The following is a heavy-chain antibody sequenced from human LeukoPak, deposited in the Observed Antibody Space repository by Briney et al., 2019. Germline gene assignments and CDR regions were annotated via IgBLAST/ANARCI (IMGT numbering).Heavy chain of an antibody. CDR1: GGSISSYY. CDR2: IYYSGST. Sequence: SETLSLTCTVSGGSISSYYWSWIRQSPGKGLEWIGYIYYSGSTNYNPSLKSRVTISVDTSKNQFSLKLSSVTAADTAVYYCARHGRYFDWLPLGYWGQGTLVTVSS. J-gene: IGHJ4*02. V-gene: IGHV4-59*08. CDR3: ARHGRYFDWLPLGY. D-gene: IGHD3-9*01.